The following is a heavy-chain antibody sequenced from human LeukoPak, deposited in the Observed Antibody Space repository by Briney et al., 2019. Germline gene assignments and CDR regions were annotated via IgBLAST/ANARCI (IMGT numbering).Heavy chain of an antibody. CDR1: GFTFCMYW. V-gene: IGHV3-7*01. D-gene: IGHD5-24*01. J-gene: IGHJ5*01. CDR3: SRDGGGYDS. Sequence: GGSLRLSCAASGFTFCMYWMSWVRQTPGKGLEWVANIKEDGSRQYSVDSVKGRFTISRDKAKNSLYLQMNSLRVEDTAVYYCSRDGGGYDSWGQGTLVTVSS. CDR2: IKEDGSRQ.